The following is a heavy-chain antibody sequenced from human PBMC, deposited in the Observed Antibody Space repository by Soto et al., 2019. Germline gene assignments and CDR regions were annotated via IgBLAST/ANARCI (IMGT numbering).Heavy chain of an antibody. CDR1: GGSISSRSYY. V-gene: IGHV4-39*01. CDR3: ASQETAWFGEGKETWALI. J-gene: IGHJ4*02. CDR2: IYYSGST. D-gene: IGHD3-10*01. Sequence: QLQLQEAGPGLVKPSETLSLTCTVSGGSISSRSYYWGWIRQPPGKGLEWIGSIYYSGSTYYNPSLKSRVTIFVDTSNTQSSLKLSSVTAADTAVYYCASQETAWFGEGKETWALIWGQGTLVTVSS.